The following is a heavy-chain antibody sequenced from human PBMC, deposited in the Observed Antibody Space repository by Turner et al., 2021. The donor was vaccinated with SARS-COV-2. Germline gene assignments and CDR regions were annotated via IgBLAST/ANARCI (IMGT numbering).Heavy chain of an antibody. CDR2: IYYRGST. V-gene: IGHV4-59*01. CDR1: GAYINSYY. CDR3: SRELTNNWFDP. D-gene: IGHD3-10*01. J-gene: IGHJ5*02. Sequence: VLLQASGPGLVKPSTTLSLTCTVSGAYINSYYCAWIRQPPGQRLEWIGYIYYRGSTNYNPSLKSRVTISLDTSKNQFSLKLTSGTAADTAGYYCSRELTNNWFDPWGQGTLVTVSS.